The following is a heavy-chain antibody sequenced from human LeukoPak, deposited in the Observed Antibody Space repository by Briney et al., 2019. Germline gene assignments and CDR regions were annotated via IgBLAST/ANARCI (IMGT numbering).Heavy chain of an antibody. CDR2: ISDSGEHT. D-gene: IGHD6-19*01. CDR3: AKIQGWFNDAFHI. J-gene: IGHJ3*02. V-gene: IGHV3-23*01. CDR1: GFTVSSNS. Sequence: PGGSLRLSCTVSGFTVSSNSMSWVRQAPGKGLEWVSGISDSGEHTHYADSVKGRFSISRDTSTNTLFMQMNSLGAEDTAIYYCAKIQGWFNDAFHIGGQGTNVIVSS.